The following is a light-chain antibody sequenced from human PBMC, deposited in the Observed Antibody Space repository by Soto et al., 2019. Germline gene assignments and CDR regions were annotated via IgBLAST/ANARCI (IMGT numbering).Light chain of an antibody. Sequence: EIVLTQSPGTLSLSPGERATLSCRASQSVSSSYLAWYQQKPGQPPRLLIYAASSRAAGIPDRFSGSGSGTDFTLTISRLAPEDFAVYYCQQYGSSPLVTFGQGTRLEIQ. CDR2: AAS. CDR3: QQYGSSPLVT. V-gene: IGKV3-20*01. J-gene: IGKJ5*01. CDR1: QSVSSSY.